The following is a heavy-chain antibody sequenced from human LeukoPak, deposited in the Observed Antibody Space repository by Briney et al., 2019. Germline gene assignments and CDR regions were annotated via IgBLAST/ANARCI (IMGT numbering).Heavy chain of an antibody. D-gene: IGHD1-26*01. Sequence: GGSLRLSCAASGFTVSSNYMSWVRQAPGKGLEWVSVIYSGGSTYYADSVKGRFTVSRDNSKNTLYLQMNSLRAEDTAVYYCAKGGGTYEYYFDYWGQGTLVTVSS. V-gene: IGHV3-53*01. CDR1: GFTVSSNY. CDR2: IYSGGST. J-gene: IGHJ4*02. CDR3: AKGGGTYEYYFDY.